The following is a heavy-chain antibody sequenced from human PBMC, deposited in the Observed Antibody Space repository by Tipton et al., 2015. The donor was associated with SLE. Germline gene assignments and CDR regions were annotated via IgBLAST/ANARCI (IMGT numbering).Heavy chain of an antibody. Sequence: SLRLSCAASGFTFSSYWMSWVRQAPGKGLEWVAVISYDGSNKYYADSVKGRFTISVDTSKNQFSLKLSSVTAADTAVYYCAGHDYGANEGGSDAFDIWGQGTMVTVSS. D-gene: IGHD4-23*01. CDR2: ISYDGSNK. CDR1: GFTFSSYW. J-gene: IGHJ3*02. CDR3: AGHDYGANEGGSDAFDI. V-gene: IGHV3-30*03.